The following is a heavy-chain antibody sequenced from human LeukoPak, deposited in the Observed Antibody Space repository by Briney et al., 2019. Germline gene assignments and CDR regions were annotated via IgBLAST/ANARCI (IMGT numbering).Heavy chain of an antibody. CDR2: ISSSSSTI. CDR3: ARGYTRPRNWFDP. J-gene: IGHJ5*02. Sequence: PGGSLRLSCAASGFTFSSYSMNWVRQALGKGLEWVSYISSSSSTIYYADSVKGRFTISRDNAKNSLYLQMNSLRAEDTAVYYCARGYTRPRNWFDPWGQGTLVTVSS. CDR1: GFTFSSYS. D-gene: IGHD2-2*02. V-gene: IGHV3-48*01.